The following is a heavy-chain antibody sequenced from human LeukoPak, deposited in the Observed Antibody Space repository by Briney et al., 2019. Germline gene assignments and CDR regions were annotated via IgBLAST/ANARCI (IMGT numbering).Heavy chain of an antibody. CDR2: IRSKANSYST. Sequence: PGGSLNLSCAASGFTFSGSAMHWVRQASGKGLEWVGRIRSKANSYSTAYAASVKGRFTISRDDSKNTAYLQMNSLKTEDTAVYYCTSIYCSSTSCYCYWGQGTLVTVSS. V-gene: IGHV3-73*01. CDR1: GFTFSGSA. D-gene: IGHD2-2*01. J-gene: IGHJ4*02. CDR3: TSIYCSSTSCYCY.